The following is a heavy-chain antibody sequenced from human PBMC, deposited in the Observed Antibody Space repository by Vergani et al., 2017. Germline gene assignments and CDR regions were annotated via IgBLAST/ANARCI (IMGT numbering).Heavy chain of an antibody. CDR1: GFSLSTSGMR. V-gene: IGHV2-70*04. J-gene: IGHJ4*02. CDR3: ARSSNWGSTGFDY. Sequence: QVTLKESGPALVKPTQTLTLTCTFSGFSLSTSGMRVSWIRQPPGKALEWLARIDWDDDKFYSTSLKTRLTISKDTSKNQVVLTMTNMNPVDTATYYCARSSNWGSTGFDYWGQGTLVTVSS. D-gene: IGHD7-27*01. CDR2: IDWDDDK.